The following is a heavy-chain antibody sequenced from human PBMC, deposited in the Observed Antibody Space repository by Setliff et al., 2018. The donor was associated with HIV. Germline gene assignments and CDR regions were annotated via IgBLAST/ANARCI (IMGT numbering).Heavy chain of an antibody. V-gene: IGHV4-34*01. CDR3: ARGQWLYYGMDV. Sequence: SETLSLTCAVYGGSFSSYYWTWIRQPPGKGLQWIGEINDSGSTNYSPSLKSRVTISVDTSKNQFSLKLSSVTTADTAVYYCARGQWLYYGMDVWGQGTTVTVSS. D-gene: IGHD6-19*01. CDR2: INDSGST. CDR1: GGSFSSYY. J-gene: IGHJ6*02.